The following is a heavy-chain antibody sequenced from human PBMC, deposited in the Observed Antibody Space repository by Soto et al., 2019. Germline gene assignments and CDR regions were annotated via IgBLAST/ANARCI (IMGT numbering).Heavy chain of an antibody. Sequence: PGESLKISCKGSGYSFTSYWIGWVRQMPGKGLEWMGIIYPGDSDTRYSPSFQGQVTISADKSISTAYLQWSSPKASDTAMYYCARQRVVPAAIRGIYGMDVWGQGTTVTVSS. CDR3: ARQRVVPAAIRGIYGMDV. CDR2: IYPGDSDT. J-gene: IGHJ6*02. V-gene: IGHV5-51*01. D-gene: IGHD2-2*02. CDR1: GYSFTSYW.